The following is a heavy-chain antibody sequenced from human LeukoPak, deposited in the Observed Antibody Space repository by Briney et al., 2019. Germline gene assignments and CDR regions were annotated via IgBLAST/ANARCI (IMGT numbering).Heavy chain of an antibody. Sequence: GGSLRLSCAASGFTFSSYSMNCVRQAPGKGLEWVSSISSSSSYIYYADSVKGRLTISRDNAKNSLYLQMNSLRAEDTAVYYCAREETLWFGELLYEPRGMDVWGKGTTVTVS. CDR1: GFTFSSYS. CDR2: ISSSSSYI. D-gene: IGHD3-10*01. CDR3: AREETLWFGELLYEPRGMDV. V-gene: IGHV3-21*01. J-gene: IGHJ6*04.